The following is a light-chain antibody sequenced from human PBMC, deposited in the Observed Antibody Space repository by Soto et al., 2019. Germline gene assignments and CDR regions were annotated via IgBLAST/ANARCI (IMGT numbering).Light chain of an antibody. J-gene: IGLJ2*01. CDR2: NDY. CDR1: TSHIGSDT. Sequence: QSVLTQPPSASGTPGQRVTISCSGSTSHIGSDTVHWYQQFPGAAPNLLIYNDYQRPSGGPDRFSASKSATSASLAISGLQSEDEAAYYCAAWDDNLNGVIFGGGTKVTVL. V-gene: IGLV1-44*01. CDR3: AAWDDNLNGVI.